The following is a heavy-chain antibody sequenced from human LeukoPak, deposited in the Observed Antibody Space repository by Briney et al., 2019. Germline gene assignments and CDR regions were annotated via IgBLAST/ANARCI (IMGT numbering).Heavy chain of an antibody. CDR1: GFTFSNAW. Sequence: GGSLRLSCAASGFTFSNAWMNWVRQAPGKGLEWVGRIKSKTDGGTTDYAAPVKGRFTISRDDSKNTLYLQMNSLKTEDTAVYYCTTAHYYDSSGSDYWGQGTLVTVSS. J-gene: IGHJ4*02. CDR2: IKSKTDGGTT. CDR3: TTAHYYDSSGSDY. D-gene: IGHD3-22*01. V-gene: IGHV3-15*07.